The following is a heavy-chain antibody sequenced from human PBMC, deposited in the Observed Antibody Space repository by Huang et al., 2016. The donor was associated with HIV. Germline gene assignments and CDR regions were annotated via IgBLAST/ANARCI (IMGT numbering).Heavy chain of an antibody. Sequence: EVQLVQSGAEVKKPGESLQISCKGSGYMFTKYWIGWVRQMPGKGLEGMGIIYPGDSDTRYSPSFQGQVTIAADKSITTAYLQWSSLKASDTAIYYCARHDGARPGWVDNWGQGTLVTVSS. J-gene: IGHJ5*02. CDR2: IYPGDSDT. CDR1: GYMFTKYW. CDR3: ARHDGARPGWVDN. D-gene: IGHD4-17*01. V-gene: IGHV5-51*01.